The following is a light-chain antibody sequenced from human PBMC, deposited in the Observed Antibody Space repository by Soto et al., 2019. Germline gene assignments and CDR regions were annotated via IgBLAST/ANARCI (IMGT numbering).Light chain of an antibody. CDR1: QSISSN. CDR2: DAS. J-gene: IGKJ5*01. Sequence: EIVMTQSPATLSVSPGEGATVSCRASQSISSNLAWYQQKPGQAPRLVIFDASTRATGIPDRFTGRGSGTEFTLTISSLQSDDSAVYYCQQYNNWPPMYTFGQGTRLEI. V-gene: IGKV3-15*01. CDR3: QQYNNWPPMYT.